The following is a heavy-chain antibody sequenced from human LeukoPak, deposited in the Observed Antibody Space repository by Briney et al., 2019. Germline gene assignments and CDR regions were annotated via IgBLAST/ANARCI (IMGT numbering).Heavy chain of an antibody. CDR3: ARHDYGGVNWFDP. CDR2: IYYSGST. D-gene: IGHD4-23*01. Sequence: SETLSLTCTVSGGSISSSSYYWGWIRQPPGKGLEGIGSIYYSGSTYYNPSHKSRVTISVDTSKKQFSLKLSPVTAADTAVYYCARHDYGGVNWFDPWGQGTLVTVSS. J-gene: IGHJ5*02. V-gene: IGHV4-39*01. CDR1: GGSISSSSYY.